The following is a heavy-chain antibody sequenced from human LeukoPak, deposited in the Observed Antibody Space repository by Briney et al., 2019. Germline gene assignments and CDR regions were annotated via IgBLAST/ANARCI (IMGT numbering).Heavy chain of an antibody. CDR1: GVSVSDGRYS. CDR3: ATPYCSSISCLDVFNM. Sequence: SQTLSLTCSVSGVSVSDGRYSWTWIRQHPGKGLEWIGYKYYSGSAKYNPSLKSRLTISVDTSKNQFSLQLSSVTAADTATYYCATPYCSSISCLDVFNMWGQGTRVTVSS. V-gene: IGHV4-31*03. D-gene: IGHD2-2*01. J-gene: IGHJ3*02. CDR2: KYYSGSA.